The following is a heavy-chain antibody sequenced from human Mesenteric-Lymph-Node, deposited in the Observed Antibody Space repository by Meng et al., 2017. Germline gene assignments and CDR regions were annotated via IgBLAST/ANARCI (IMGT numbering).Heavy chain of an antibody. CDR3: ARFYDSSGYYEVTTRYYFDY. Sequence: GESLKISCAASGFTFSSYSMNWVRQAPGKGLEWVSSISSSSSYIYYADSVKGRFTISRDNAKNSLYLQMNSLRAEDTAVYYCARFYDSSGYYEVTTRYYFDYWGQGTLVTVSS. V-gene: IGHV3-21*01. D-gene: IGHD3-22*01. CDR1: GFTFSSYS. J-gene: IGHJ4*02. CDR2: ISSSSSYI.